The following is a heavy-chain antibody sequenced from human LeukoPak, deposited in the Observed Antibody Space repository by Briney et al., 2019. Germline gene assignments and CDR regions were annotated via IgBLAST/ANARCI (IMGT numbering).Heavy chain of an antibody. J-gene: IGHJ3*02. D-gene: IGHD6-6*01. CDR1: GFTFSSYG. Sequence: GGSLRLSCAASGFTFSSYGMNWVRQAPGKGLEWVSVIYSGGKTYYADSVKGRFTISRDNSKNTLYLQMNSLRAEDTAVYYCARVFSSYGDAFDIWGQGTMVTVSS. CDR2: IYSGGKT. CDR3: ARVFSSYGDAFDI. V-gene: IGHV3-66*01.